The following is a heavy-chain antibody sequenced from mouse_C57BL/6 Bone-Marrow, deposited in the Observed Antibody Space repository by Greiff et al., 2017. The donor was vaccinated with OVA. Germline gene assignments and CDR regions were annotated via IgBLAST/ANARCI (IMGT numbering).Heavy chain of an antibody. J-gene: IGHJ1*03. CDR2: INPYNGGT. CDR1: GYTFTDYY. CDR3: TRAVVATWYFDV. D-gene: IGHD1-1*01. V-gene: IGHV1-19*01. Sequence: VQLQQSGPVLVKPGASVKMSCKASGYTFTDYYMNWVKQSHGKSLEWIGVINPYNGGTSYNQKFKGKATLTVDKSSSTAYMELNSLTSEDSAVYYCTRAVVATWYFDVWGTGTTVTVSS.